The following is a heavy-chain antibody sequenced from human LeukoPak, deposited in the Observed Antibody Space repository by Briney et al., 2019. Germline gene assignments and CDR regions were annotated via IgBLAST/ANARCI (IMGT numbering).Heavy chain of an antibody. CDR2: INPSGEPT. CDR3: ARSSGYYSSLFYMHV. J-gene: IGHJ6*03. D-gene: IGHD3-22*01. Sequence: ASVKVSCKASGYTFTSYYMHGVRQAPGQGLEGVGIINPSGEPTTYAQKFQGRVTMTSDMSTSTVYMELSSLRSEDTAVYYCARSSGYYSSLFYMHVWGKGTTVTVSS. CDR1: GYTFTSYY. V-gene: IGHV1-46*01.